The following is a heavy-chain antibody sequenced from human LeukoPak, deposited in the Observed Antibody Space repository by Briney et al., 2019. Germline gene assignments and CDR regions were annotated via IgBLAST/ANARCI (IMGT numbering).Heavy chain of an antibody. D-gene: IGHD6-13*01. CDR1: GFTFSSYS. CDR3: TGPGYSSSWPFDY. J-gene: IGHJ4*02. Sequence: GGSLRLSCAASGFTFSSYSMNWVRQAPGKGLEWVSFISSSSSYRYYADSVKGRFTISRDNAKNSLYLQMNSLKTEDTAVYYCTGPGYSSSWPFDYWGQGTLVTVSS. CDR2: ISSSSSYR. V-gene: IGHV3-21*03.